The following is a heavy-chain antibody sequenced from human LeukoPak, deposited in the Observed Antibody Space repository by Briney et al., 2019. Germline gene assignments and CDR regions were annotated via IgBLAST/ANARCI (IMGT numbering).Heavy chain of an antibody. CDR3: ARGSDYYDSSGYLQW. V-gene: IGHV4-59*01. CDR1: GGSISSYY. CDR2: IYYSGST. J-gene: IGHJ4*02. D-gene: IGHD3-22*01. Sequence: SETLSLTCTVSGGSISSYYWSWIRQPPGKGLEWIGYIYYSGSTNYNPSLKSRVTISVDTSKNQFSLKPSSVTAADTAVYYCARGSDYYDSSGYLQWWGQGTLVTVSS.